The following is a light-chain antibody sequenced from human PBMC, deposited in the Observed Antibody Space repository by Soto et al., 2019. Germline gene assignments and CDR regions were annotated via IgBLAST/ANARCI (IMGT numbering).Light chain of an antibody. V-gene: IGKV3-20*01. J-gene: IGKJ5*01. CDR2: GAS. CDR1: QSVSSSY. Sequence: EIVLTQSPGTLSLSPGERASLSCSASQSVSSSYLAWYQQKPGQAPRLLISGASSRATGIPDRFSGTGSGTDFTLTISRLEPEDFAVYYCQQYGSSRPITFGQGTRLENK. CDR3: QQYGSSRPIT.